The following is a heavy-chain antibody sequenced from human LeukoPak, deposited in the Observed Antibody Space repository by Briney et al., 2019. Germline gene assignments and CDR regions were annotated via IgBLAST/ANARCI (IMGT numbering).Heavy chain of an antibody. V-gene: IGHV3-33*01. CDR1: GFTFSRYA. J-gene: IGHJ4*02. CDR3: ARDWYYDSSGYLPY. Sequence: AGGSLTLSCAASGFTFSRYAMHWVRQAPGKGLEWVAVIWYDGSNQYYADSVKGRFTISRDNSKKMLYLQMNSLRAEDTAVYYCARDWYYDSSGYLPYWGQGTLVIVSS. CDR2: IWYDGSNQ. D-gene: IGHD3-22*01.